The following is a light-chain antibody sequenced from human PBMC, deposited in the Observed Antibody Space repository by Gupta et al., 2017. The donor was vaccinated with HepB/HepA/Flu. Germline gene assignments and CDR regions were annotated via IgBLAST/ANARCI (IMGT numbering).Light chain of an antibody. CDR3: QQYGYSPRT. V-gene: IGKV3-20*01. CDR1: HSASSTY. Sequence: VLMPYPPTSSFASGESANLTCRGSHSASSTYLAWYQQKPGKAPKLLIYGASSRGTGIPARFSGSGSGTDFTLTISRLEPEDFAAYYCQQYGYSPRTFGQGTKVEIK. J-gene: IGKJ1*01. CDR2: GAS.